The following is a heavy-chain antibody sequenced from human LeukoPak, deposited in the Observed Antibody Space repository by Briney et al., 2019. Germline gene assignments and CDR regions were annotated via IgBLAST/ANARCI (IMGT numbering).Heavy chain of an antibody. CDR2: INPNSGGT. V-gene: IGHV1-2*02. Sequence: GASVKVSCKASGYTFTSYGISRVRQAPGQGLEWMGWINPNSGGTNYAQKFQGRVTMTRDTSISTAYMELSRLRSDDTAVYYCWVREDRWFDPWGQGTLVTVSS. CDR3: WVREDRWFDP. D-gene: IGHD3-10*01. J-gene: IGHJ5*02. CDR1: GYTFTSYG.